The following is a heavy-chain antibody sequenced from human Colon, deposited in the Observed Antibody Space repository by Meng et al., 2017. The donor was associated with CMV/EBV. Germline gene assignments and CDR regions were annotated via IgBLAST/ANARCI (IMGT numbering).Heavy chain of an antibody. D-gene: IGHD6-13*01. CDR3: ARHTDAVSASGLDY. Sequence: SETLSLTCNVSGGAISSRAYFWAWIRQPPGTGLEWIGSIHIGGLTFYRPYLESRITMSMDASRNLFSLIMASVTDEDTAVYYCARHTDAVSASGLDYWGQGTPVTVSS. CDR1: GGAISSRAYF. J-gene: IGHJ4*02. V-gene: IGHV4-39*01. CDR2: IHIGGLT.